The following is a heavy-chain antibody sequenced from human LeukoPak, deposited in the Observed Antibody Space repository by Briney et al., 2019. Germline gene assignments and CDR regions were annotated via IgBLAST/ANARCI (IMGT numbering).Heavy chain of an antibody. CDR3: ARGEFRYYFDY. V-gene: IGHV3-23*01. CDR1: GFTFKNYA. D-gene: IGHD2-21*01. CDR2: ISGSGAST. Sequence: GGSLRFSCAASGFTFKNYAMSWVRQAHGKELKWVSGISGSGASTYYADSVKGRFTISRDNSKNTLYLQMNSLRAEDTAVYYCARGEFRYYFDYWGQGTLVTVSS. J-gene: IGHJ4*02.